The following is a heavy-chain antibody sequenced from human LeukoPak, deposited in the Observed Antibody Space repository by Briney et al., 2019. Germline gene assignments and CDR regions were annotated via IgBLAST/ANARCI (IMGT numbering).Heavy chain of an antibody. Sequence: PGGSLRLSCAASGFTLSSYWMSWVRQAPGKGLEWVANIKQDGSEKYYVDSVKGRFTISRDNAKNSLYLQMNSLRAEDTAVYYCARGGGLDIWGQGTMVTVSS. J-gene: IGHJ3*02. CDR3: ARGGGLDI. V-gene: IGHV3-7*05. CDR2: IKQDGSEK. CDR1: GFTLSSYW.